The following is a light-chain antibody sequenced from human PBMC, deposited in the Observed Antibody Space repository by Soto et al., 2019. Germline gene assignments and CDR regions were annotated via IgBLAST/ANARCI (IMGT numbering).Light chain of an antibody. CDR1: QGIDNF. Sequence: DIQLTQSPSFLSASVGDRVTITCRASQGIDNFLAWYQQKPGSAPKLLIYAASPLQSGVPSRFSGSASGTEFTLTISSLQPEDFATYYCQQVHTYPLTFGGGTKVEIK. V-gene: IGKV1-9*01. CDR2: AAS. J-gene: IGKJ4*01. CDR3: QQVHTYPLT.